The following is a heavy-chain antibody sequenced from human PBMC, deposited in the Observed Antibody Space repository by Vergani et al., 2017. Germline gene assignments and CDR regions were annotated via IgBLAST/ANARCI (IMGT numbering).Heavy chain of an antibody. CDR2: IRYDGSNK. J-gene: IGHJ4*02. D-gene: IGHD3-22*01. Sequence: QVQLVESGGGVVQPGGSLRLSCAASGFTFNSYGMHCVRQAPGKGLEWVAFIRYDGSNKYYADSVKGRFTISRDNSKNTLYLQMNSLRAEDTAVYYCAKDESTYYYDSSGSPDYWGQGTLVTVSS. CDR1: GFTFNSYG. V-gene: IGHV3-30*02. CDR3: AKDESTYYYDSSGSPDY.